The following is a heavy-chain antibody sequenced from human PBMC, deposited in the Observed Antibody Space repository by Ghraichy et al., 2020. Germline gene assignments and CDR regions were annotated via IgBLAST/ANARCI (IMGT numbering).Heavy chain of an antibody. Sequence: GGSLRLSCVGSGFTFGNYWMLWARQAPGKGLVWVSRISGDGSITTYADSVKGRFTVSRDNARNTLYLQMNSLRAEETAVYYCVRTGLSQGAYWGQGALVTVSS. CDR2: ISGDGSIT. J-gene: IGHJ4*02. CDR3: VRTGLSQGAY. CDR1: GFTFGNYW. V-gene: IGHV3-74*03. D-gene: IGHD1-14*01.